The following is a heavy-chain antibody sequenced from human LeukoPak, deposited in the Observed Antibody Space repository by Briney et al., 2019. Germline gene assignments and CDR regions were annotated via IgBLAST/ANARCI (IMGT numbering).Heavy chain of an antibody. Sequence: ASVQVSCKASGYTFTGYYMHWVRQAPGQGLEWMGWINPNSGGTNYAQKFQGWVTMTRDTSIRTAYMELRRLRSDDTAVYYCARGPLRNWFDPWGQGTLVTVSS. CDR1: GYTFTGYY. CDR2: INPNSGGT. CDR3: ARGPLRNWFDP. V-gene: IGHV1-2*04. J-gene: IGHJ5*02.